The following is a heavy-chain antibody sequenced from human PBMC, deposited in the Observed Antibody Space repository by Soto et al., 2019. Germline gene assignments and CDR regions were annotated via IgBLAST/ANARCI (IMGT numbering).Heavy chain of an antibody. CDR3: AKIIGDYYYMDV. CDR1: GFTFSSYA. CDR2: ISGSGGST. V-gene: IGHV3-23*01. J-gene: IGHJ6*03. Sequence: EVQLLESGGGLVQPGGSLRLSCAASGFTFSSYAMGWVRQAPGKGLEWVSAISGSGGSTYYADSVKGRFTISRDNSKNTLYLQMNSLRAEDTAVYYCAKIIGDYYYMDVWGKGTTVTVSS.